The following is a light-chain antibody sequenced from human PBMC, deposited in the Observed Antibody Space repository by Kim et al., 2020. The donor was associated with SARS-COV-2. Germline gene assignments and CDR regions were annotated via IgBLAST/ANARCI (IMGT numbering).Light chain of an antibody. V-gene: IGLV6-57*01. Sequence: NFMLTQPPSVSESPGKTVTISCTRSSGSIASYYVQWYQQRPGSSPTTVIYEDNQRPSGVPERFSGSIDSSSNSASLTVSGLKTEDEADYYCQSYDTSNVVFGGGTKLTVL. CDR3: QSYDTSNVV. J-gene: IGLJ2*01. CDR2: EDN. CDR1: SGSIASYY.